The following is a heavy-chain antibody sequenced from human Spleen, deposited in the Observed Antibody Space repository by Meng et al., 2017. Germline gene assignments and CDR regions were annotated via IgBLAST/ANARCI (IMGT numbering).Heavy chain of an antibody. Sequence: QVQLVQSGAEVKNPGSSVKVSCKASGVIFSSRAISWVRQAPGQGLEWMGTINPNNGGTNYAQRFQDRVTLTRDTSTSTVYMELSSLGSEDTALYYCAREKSPGHFDYLGQGILVTVSS. CDR2: INPNNGGT. V-gene: IGHV1-69*04. CDR3: AREKSPGHFDY. J-gene: IGHJ4*02. CDR1: GVIFSSRA.